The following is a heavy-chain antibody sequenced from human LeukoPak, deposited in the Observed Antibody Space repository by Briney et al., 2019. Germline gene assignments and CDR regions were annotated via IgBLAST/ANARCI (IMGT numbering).Heavy chain of an antibody. V-gene: IGHV1-69*04. CDR1: GGTXSSYA. J-gene: IGHJ4*02. Sequence: SVKVSCKASGGTXSSYAISRVRQAPGQGLEWMARIIPILGIANYAQKFQGRVTITADKSTSTAYMELSSLRSEDTAVYYCARDLADYDILTGYYNGFDYWGQGTLVTVSS. D-gene: IGHD3-9*01. CDR3: ARDLADYDILTGYYNGFDY. CDR2: IIPILGIA.